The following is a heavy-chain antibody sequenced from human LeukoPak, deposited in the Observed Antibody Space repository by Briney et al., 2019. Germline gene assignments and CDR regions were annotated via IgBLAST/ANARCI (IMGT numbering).Heavy chain of an antibody. CDR3: ARETPTVTYYYDSSGYWRAFDI. CDR2: INPNSGGT. CDR1: GYTFTGYY. V-gene: IGHV1-2*02. Sequence: ASVKVSCKASGYTFTGYYLHWVRQAPGQGLEWMGWINPNSGGTNYAQKFQGRVTMTRDTSISTAYMELSRSRSDDTAVYYCARETPTVTYYYDSSGYWRAFDIWGQGTMVTVSS. D-gene: IGHD3-22*01. J-gene: IGHJ3*02.